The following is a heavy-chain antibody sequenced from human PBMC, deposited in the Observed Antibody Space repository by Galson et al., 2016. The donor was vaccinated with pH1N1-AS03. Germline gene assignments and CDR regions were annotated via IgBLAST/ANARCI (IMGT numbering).Heavy chain of an antibody. V-gene: IGHV4-61*08. CDR2: VHYKGNA. CDR3: ARDYGRWETHHYFDH. CDR1: GASVSSGGDYY. J-gene: IGHJ4*02. D-gene: IGHD1-26*01. Sequence: SETLSLTCTVSGASVSSGGDYYWSWIRQPPGKGQEFIGYVHYKGNAKYNPSLNSRVVISVDTSTNQFSLRLTSVTAADTAVYFCARDYGRWETHHYFDHWGQGTLVTVSS.